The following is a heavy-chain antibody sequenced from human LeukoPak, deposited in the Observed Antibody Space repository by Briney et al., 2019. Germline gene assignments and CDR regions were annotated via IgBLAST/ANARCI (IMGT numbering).Heavy chain of an antibody. CDR3: ARESGGSGCFDY. CDR1: GGSVSSGSYF. V-gene: IGHV4-61*02. D-gene: IGHD6-19*01. J-gene: IGHJ4*02. Sequence: SQTLSLTCTVSGGSVSSGSYFWSWIRQPAGKGLQWIGRIHTSGSTEYNPSLKSRVTISVDTSKNQFSLKLSSVTAADTAVYYCARESGGSGCFDYWGQGTLVTVSS. CDR2: IHTSGST.